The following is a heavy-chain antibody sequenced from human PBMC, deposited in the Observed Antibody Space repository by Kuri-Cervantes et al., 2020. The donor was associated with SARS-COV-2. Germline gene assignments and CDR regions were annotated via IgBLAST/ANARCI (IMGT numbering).Heavy chain of an antibody. J-gene: IGHJ5*02. Sequence: SVKVSCKASGGTFSSYAISWVRQGPGQGLEWMGRIIPILGIANYAQKFQGRVTITADKSTSTAYMELSSLRSEDTAVYYCARAPTGYHKWFPSFDNWFDPWGQGTLVTVSS. CDR3: ARAPTGYHKWFPSFDNWFDP. CDR1: GGTFSSYA. CDR2: IIPILGIA. D-gene: IGHD3-22*01. V-gene: IGHV1-69*04.